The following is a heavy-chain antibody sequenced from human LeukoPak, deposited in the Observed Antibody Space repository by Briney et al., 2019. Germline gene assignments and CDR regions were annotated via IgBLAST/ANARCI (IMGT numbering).Heavy chain of an antibody. CDR3: ARDLGQQLLDY. V-gene: IGHV3-66*01. CDR2: IYSGGST. J-gene: IGHJ4*02. Sequence: GGSLRLSCATSGFTVSSNYMSWVRQAPGKGLEWVSVIYSGGSTYYADSVKGRFTISRDNSKNTLYLQMNSLRAEDTAVYYCARDLGQQLLDYWGQGTLVTVSS. CDR1: GFTVSSNY. D-gene: IGHD2-2*01.